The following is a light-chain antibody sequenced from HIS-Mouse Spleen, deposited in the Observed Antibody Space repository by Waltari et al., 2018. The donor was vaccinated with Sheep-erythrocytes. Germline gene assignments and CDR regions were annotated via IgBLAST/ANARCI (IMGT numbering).Light chain of an antibody. J-gene: IGLJ2*01. CDR1: IPRSYY. CDR3: NSRDSSGKV. V-gene: IGLV3-19*01. CDR2: GKN. Sequence: SSELTQDPAVSVALGQTVRITCQGDIPRSYYASWYQQKPGQAPVLVIYGKNNRPSGIPDRFSGSSSGNTASLTITGAQAEDEADYYCNSRDSSGKVFGGGTKLTVL.